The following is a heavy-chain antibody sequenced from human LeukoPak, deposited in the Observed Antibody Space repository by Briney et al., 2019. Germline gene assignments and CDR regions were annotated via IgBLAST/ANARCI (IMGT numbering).Heavy chain of an antibody. V-gene: IGHV3-7*01. CDR2: IKQDGSAK. CDR1: GFTFSSYW. CDR3: ARDGGYYVFDY. Sequence: PGGSLRLSCAASGFTFSSYWMTLVRQAPGKGLEWVANIKQDGSAKYYVDSVKGRFTISRDNAKNSLYLQMSSLRAEDTAVYYCARDGGYYVFDYWGQGTLVTVSS. D-gene: IGHD3-22*01. J-gene: IGHJ4*02.